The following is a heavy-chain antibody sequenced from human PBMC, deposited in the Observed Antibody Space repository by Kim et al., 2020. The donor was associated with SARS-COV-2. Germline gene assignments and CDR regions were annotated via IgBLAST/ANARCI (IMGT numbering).Heavy chain of an antibody. CDR2: INPTSTPI. D-gene: IGHD6-13*01. CDR3: AIGAGSSWFAY. J-gene: IGHJ1*01. V-gene: IGHV3-48*02. Sequence: GGSLRLSCVASGITFSNENMNWVRQAPGKGPEWLSFINPTSTPIYYADSVRGRFTISRDNAKNSLYLQMNSLRDEDTAVYFCAIGAGSSWFAYWGLGTL. CDR1: GITFSNEN.